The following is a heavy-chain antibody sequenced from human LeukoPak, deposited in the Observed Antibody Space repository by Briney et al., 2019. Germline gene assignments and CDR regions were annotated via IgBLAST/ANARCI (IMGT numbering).Heavy chain of an antibody. D-gene: IGHD2-2*01. V-gene: IGHV1-2*02. CDR1: GFTFTDEY. CDR2: INAYSGAI. CDR3: ARDPKSQLLLDY. J-gene: IGHJ4*02. Sequence: ASVKDSCKSSGFTFTDEYIHWVRQAPGQGLEWMGWINAYSGAINYAQKFQGRVTLTRDTSISTAYMELSRLTSGDTAVYYCARDPKSQLLLDYWGQGTLVTVSS.